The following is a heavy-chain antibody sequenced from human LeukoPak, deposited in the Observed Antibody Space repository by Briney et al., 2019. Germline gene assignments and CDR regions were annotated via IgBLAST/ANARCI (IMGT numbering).Heavy chain of an antibody. CDR3: ARDRWDIVVVPAAPGQNYYYYGMDV. D-gene: IGHD2-2*01. V-gene: IGHV3-53*01. Sequence: PGGSLRLSCAASGFTVSSNYMSWVRQAPGKGLEWVSVIYSGGSTYYADSVKGRFTISRDNSKNTLYLRMNSLRAEDTAVYYCARDRWDIVVVPAAPGQNYYYYGMDVWGQGTTVTVSS. J-gene: IGHJ6*02. CDR2: IYSGGST. CDR1: GFTVSSNY.